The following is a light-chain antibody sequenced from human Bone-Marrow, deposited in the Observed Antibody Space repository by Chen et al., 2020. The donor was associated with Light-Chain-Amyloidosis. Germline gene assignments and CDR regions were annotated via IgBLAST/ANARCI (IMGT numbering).Light chain of an antibody. CDR3: SSYTITNTLV. CDR1: RSDVGGDNH. CDR2: EVT. Sequence: QSALTQPASVSGSPGQSITISCTGTRSDVGGDNHVSWYQQHPDKAPKLMIYEVTNRPSWVPDRCSGSKSNYTASLTISGLQTEDEADYFCSSYTITNTLVFGSGTRVTVL. J-gene: IGLJ1*01. V-gene: IGLV2-14*01.